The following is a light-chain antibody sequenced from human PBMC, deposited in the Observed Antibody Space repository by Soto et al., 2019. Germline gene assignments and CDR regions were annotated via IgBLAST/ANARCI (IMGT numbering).Light chain of an antibody. Sequence: DIVMTQSPDSLAVSLGERATINCKSSQSVLYSSNNKNYLAWYQQKPRQPPKLLIYWASTRESGVPDRFSGSGSGTYFTLTISSLQAEDVAVYYCQQYLKNPYTFGQGTKLEIK. CDR1: QSVLYSSNNKNY. J-gene: IGKJ2*01. V-gene: IGKV4-1*01. CDR2: WAS. CDR3: QQYLKNPYT.